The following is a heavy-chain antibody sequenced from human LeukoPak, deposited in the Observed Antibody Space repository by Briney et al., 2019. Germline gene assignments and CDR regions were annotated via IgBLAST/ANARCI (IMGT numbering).Heavy chain of an antibody. CDR3: ARLNGRDYYDSSGDNYFDY. Sequence: SETLSLTCAVYGGSFSGYYWSWIRQPPGKGLEWIGEINHSGSTNYNPSLKSRVTISVDTSKNQFSLKLSSVTAADTAVYYCARLNGRDYYDSSGDNYFDYWGQGTLVTVSS. CDR2: INHSGST. D-gene: IGHD3-22*01. CDR1: GGSFSGYY. V-gene: IGHV4-34*01. J-gene: IGHJ4*02.